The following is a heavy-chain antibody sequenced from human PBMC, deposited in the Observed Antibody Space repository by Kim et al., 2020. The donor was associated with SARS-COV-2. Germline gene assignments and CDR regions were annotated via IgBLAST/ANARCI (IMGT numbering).Heavy chain of an antibody. J-gene: IGHJ6*02. CDR3: ARGLRDYYYYYGMDV. Sequence: GSLRLSCAASGFTFSNYGFHWVRQAPGKGLEWVAVIWYDGSNKYYADSVKGRFTISRDNSKNTLYLQMNSLRAEDAAVYYCARGLRDYYYYYGMDVWGQGTTVTVSS. CDR2: IWYDGSNK. CDR1: GFTFSNYG. D-gene: IGHD5-12*01. V-gene: IGHV3-33*01.